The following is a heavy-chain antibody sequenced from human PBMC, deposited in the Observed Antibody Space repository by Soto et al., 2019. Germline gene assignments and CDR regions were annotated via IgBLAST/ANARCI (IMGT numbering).Heavy chain of an antibody. CDR2: VSGSGGTT. Sequence: GGSLRLSCAASGFTFISYAMSWVRQAPGKGLEWVSAVSGSGGTTYYADSVKGRFTISRDNSKNTLYLQMNSLRAEDTAVYYCAKGSSGSLTYFDYWGQGTLVTVSS. V-gene: IGHV3-23*01. D-gene: IGHD3-10*01. CDR1: GFTFISYA. J-gene: IGHJ4*02. CDR3: AKGSSGSLTYFDY.